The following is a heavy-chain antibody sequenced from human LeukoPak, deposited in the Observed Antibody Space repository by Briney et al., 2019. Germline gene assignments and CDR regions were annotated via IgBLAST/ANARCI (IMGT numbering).Heavy chain of an antibody. Sequence: GGSLKLSCAASGFSFSNYVMQWVRQVPGKGPEWVALIAHDGSNKYYADSVKGRFTISRDNSRSTLYLQMNSLRPEDTAVYSCARSFFQWNYGSCLDSWGQGTLVTVSS. CDR1: GFSFSNYV. V-gene: IGHV3-30*03. J-gene: IGHJ4*02. D-gene: IGHD1-7*01. CDR3: ARSFFQWNYGSCLDS. CDR2: IAHDGSNK.